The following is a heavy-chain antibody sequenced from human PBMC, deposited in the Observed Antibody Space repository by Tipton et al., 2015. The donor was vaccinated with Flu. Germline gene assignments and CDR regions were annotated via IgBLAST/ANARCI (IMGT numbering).Heavy chain of an antibody. CDR3: ARLSYYDVDLKNFYFDY. J-gene: IGHJ4*02. CDR1: SGSIRSTNYF. D-gene: IGHD3-10*02. CDR2: IYPSGTT. Sequence: GLVKPSETLSLTCTVSSGSIRSTNYFCAWIRQPPGKGLELIGSIYPSGTTYYNPSLKSRVTISVDTSKSQFSLKLRFVTAADTAVYYCARLSYYDVDLKNFYFDYWGQGALVTVSS. V-gene: IGHV4-39*01.